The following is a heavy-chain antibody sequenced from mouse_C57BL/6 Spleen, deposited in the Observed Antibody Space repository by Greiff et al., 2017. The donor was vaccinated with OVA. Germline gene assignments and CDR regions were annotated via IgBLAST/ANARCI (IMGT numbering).Heavy chain of an antibody. V-gene: IGHV2-2*01. CDR2: IWSGGST. CDR3: ASASPITTVVAPFAY. D-gene: IGHD1-1*01. Sequence: VQLQQSGPGLVQPSQRLSITCTVSGFSLTSYGVHWVRQSPGKGLEWLGVIWSGGSTDYTAAFISRLSISKDNSMSQVFFKMHSLQADDTAIYYCASASPITTVVAPFAYWGQGTLVTVSA. J-gene: IGHJ3*01. CDR1: GFSLTSYG.